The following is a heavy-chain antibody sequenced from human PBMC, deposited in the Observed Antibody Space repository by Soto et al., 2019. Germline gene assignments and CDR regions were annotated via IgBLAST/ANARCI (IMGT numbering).Heavy chain of an antibody. CDR1: GGSFSGYY. D-gene: IGHD3-10*01. CDR3: AHGSGSNKGLRPDAFDI. J-gene: IGHJ3*02. V-gene: IGHV4-34*01. CDR2: INHSGST. Sequence: KPSETLSLTCAVYGGSFSGYYWSWIRQPPGKGLEWIGEINHSGSTNYNPSLKSRVTISVDTSKNQFSLKLSSVTAADTAVYYCAHGSGSNKGLRPDAFDIWGQGTMVTVSS.